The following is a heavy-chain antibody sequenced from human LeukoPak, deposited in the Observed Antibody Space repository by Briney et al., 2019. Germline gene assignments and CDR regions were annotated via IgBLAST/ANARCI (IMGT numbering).Heavy chain of an antibody. J-gene: IGHJ6*03. CDR3: ARSSFMWSWTTVEYYYYYMDV. CDR2: ISAYNGNT. Sequence: AASVKVSCKASGYTFTSYGISWVRQAPGQGLEWMGWISAYNGNTNYAQKLQGRVTMTTDTSTSTAYMELSRLRSDDTAVYYCARSSFMWSWTTVEYYYYYMDVWGKGTTVAVSS. V-gene: IGHV1-18*01. D-gene: IGHD3/OR15-3a*01. CDR1: GYTFTSYG.